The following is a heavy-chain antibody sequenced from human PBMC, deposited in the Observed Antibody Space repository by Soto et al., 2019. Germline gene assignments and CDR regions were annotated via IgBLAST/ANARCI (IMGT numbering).Heavy chain of an antibody. CDR1: GVTVSNNF. J-gene: IGHJ4*02. D-gene: IGHD2-21*02. CDR3: ARNVPVTALGY. Sequence: EVQLVESGGDLVQPGGSLRLSCAASGVTVSNNFMSWVRQAPGKGLEWVSIIYSGGGTHYADSVKGRFTISRDNYKNTVYLQMNSLRVEDTAVYYCARNVPVTALGYWGQGTLVTVSS. V-gene: IGHV3-66*01. CDR2: IYSGGGT.